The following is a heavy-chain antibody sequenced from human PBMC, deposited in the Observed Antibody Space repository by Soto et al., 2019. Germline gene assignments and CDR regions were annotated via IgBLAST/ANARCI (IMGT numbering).Heavy chain of an antibody. CDR2: ISYDGSNK. CDR1: GFPFTTYG. J-gene: IGHJ4*02. V-gene: IGHV3-30*03. Sequence: QVQLVESGGGVVQPGRFLRLSCAASGFPFTTYGMHWVREGPGKGLEWVAVISYDGSNKYYADSVKGRFTISRDNSKNTLYLQMNSLRPEDTALYHCVGGQHYFDFRGQGTLVTVSS. CDR3: VGGQHYFDF. D-gene: IGHD3-10*01.